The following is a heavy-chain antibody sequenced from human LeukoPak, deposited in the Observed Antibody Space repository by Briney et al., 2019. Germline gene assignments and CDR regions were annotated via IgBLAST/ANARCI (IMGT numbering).Heavy chain of an antibody. J-gene: IGHJ4*02. CDR1: GFTFSSYW. CDR3: ARYFTAVASTVRLDY. CDR2: MSPDGTQK. V-gene: IGHV3-7*03. D-gene: IGHD6-19*01. Sequence: GGSLRLSCTASGFTFSSYWLSWVRQAPGKGLEWVATMSPDGTQKYYVDSVEGRFAVSRDNARNSLYLQMNSLRAEDTAVYYCARYFTAVASTVRLDYWGQGTLVTVSS.